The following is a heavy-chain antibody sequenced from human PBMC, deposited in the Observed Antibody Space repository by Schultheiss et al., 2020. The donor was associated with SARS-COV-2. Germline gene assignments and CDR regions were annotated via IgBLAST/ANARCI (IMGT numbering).Heavy chain of an antibody. CDR3: TTAVGRPGYYGMYV. CDR2: IKSETDGGTT. D-gene: IGHD6-6*01. V-gene: IGHV3-15*01. CDR1: GFTFPDAW. Sequence: GESLKISCAASGFTFPDAWMSWVRQAPGKGLEWVGRIKSETDGGTTDYAAPVKGRFTISRDDSKNTLYLQMNSLKTEDTAVYYCTTAVGRPGYYGMYVWGQGTTVTVSS. J-gene: IGHJ6*02.